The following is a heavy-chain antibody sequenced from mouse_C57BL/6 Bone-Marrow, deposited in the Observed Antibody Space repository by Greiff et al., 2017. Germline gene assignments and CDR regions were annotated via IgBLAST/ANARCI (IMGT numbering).Heavy chain of an antibody. J-gene: IGHJ2*01. V-gene: IGHV5-4*01. Sequence: EVQLVESGGGLVKPGGSLKLSCAASGFTFSSYAMSWVRQTPEKRLEWVATISDGGSYTYYPDNVKGRFTISRDNAKNNLYLQMSHLKSEDTAMDYCARKNYDYASYYFDYWGQGTTLTVSS. D-gene: IGHD2-4*01. CDR1: GFTFSSYA. CDR3: ARKNYDYASYYFDY. CDR2: ISDGGSYT.